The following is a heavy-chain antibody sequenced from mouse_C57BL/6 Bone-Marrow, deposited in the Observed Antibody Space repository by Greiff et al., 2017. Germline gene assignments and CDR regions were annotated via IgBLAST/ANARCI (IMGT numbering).Heavy chain of an antibody. J-gene: IGHJ4*01. CDR3: ARRGLRRPRDY. CDR1: GYTFTSYG. CDR2: IYPRSGNT. D-gene: IGHD2-4*01. Sequence: VQLQQSGAELARPGASVKLSCTASGYTFTSYGISWVKQRTGQGLEWIGEIYPRSGNTYYNEKFKGKATLTADKSSSTAYMELRSLTSEDSAVYFCARRGLRRPRDYWGQGTSVTVSS. V-gene: IGHV1-81*01.